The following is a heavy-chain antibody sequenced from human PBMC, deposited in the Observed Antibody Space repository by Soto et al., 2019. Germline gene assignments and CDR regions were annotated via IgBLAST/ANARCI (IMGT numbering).Heavy chain of an antibody. CDR2: ISPYNGNA. D-gene: IGHD3-3*01. Sequence: ASVKVSCKTSGYTFSNYAISWVRQAPGQGLEWMGWISPYNGNANYTEKFQGRVSMTTDTSTTTAYMELTSLTSDDTALYYCARAISPRRAAPAYWGQGTLVTVSS. V-gene: IGHV1-18*04. CDR3: ARAISPRRAAPAY. CDR1: GYTFSNYA. J-gene: IGHJ4*02.